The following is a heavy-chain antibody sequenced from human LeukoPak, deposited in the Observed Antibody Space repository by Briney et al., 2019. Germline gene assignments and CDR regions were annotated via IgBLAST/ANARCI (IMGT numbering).Heavy chain of an antibody. J-gene: IGHJ4*02. CDR2: INHSGST. CDR1: GGSLSGDF. Sequence: PSETLSLTCAVYGGSLSGDFWSWIRPSPGKGLEWIGEINHSGSTNYNPSLKSRVTISVDTSKNQFSLKLSSVTAADTAVYYCAGLPIYWGQGTLVTVSS. V-gene: IGHV4-34*01. CDR3: AGLPIY.